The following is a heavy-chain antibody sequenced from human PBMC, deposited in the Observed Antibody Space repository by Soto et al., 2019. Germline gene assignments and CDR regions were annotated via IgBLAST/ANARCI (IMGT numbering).Heavy chain of an antibody. J-gene: IGHJ3*02. V-gene: IGHV3-21*01. CDR2: ISSSSSYI. CDR3: ARDSSSWYDAFDI. CDR1: GFTFSSYS. Sequence: GGSLRLSCAASGFTFSSYSMNWVRQAPGKGLEWVSSISSSSSYIYYADSVKGRFTISRDNAKNSLYLQMNSLRAEDTAVYYCARDSSSWYDAFDIWGQGTMVTVSS. D-gene: IGHD6-13*01.